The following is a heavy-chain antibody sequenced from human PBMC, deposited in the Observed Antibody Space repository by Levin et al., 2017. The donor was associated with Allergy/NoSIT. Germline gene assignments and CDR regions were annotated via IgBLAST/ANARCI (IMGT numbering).Heavy chain of an antibody. CDR3: ARDQKLWFGDPYWYLDL. J-gene: IGHJ2*01. CDR2: ISAYNGNT. Sequence: ASVKVSCKASGYTFIRHGISWVRQAPGQGLEWMGWISAYNGNTILAQKLQGRVTMTTETSTSTAYLELRSLTSDDTAVYYCARDQKLWFGDPYWYLDLWGRGTLVTVSS. CDR1: GYTFIRHG. D-gene: IGHD3-10*01. V-gene: IGHV1-18*01.